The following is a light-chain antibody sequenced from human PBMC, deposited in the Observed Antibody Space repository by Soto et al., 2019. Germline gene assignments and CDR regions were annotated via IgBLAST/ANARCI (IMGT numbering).Light chain of an antibody. CDR3: QQHSNWPLT. CDR1: QSISSY. CDR2: AAS. Sequence: EIVLTQSPATLSLSPGEGVTLSCRASQSISSYLLWYQQKPGQPPRLLIYAASNRATGIPARFSGSGSGTDFTLTISSLEPEDFAVYYCQQHSNWPLTFGGGTKVDIK. J-gene: IGKJ4*01. V-gene: IGKV3-11*01.